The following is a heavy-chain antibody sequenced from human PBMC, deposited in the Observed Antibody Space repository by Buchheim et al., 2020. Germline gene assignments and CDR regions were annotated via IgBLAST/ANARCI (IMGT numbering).Heavy chain of an antibody. CDR3: ARRHGYNYGLRD. V-gene: IGHV4-34*01. D-gene: IGHD5-24*01. J-gene: IGHJ4*02. Sequence: QVQLQESGPGLVKPSGTLSLTCGVSGGSFGGYYWTWIRQPPGKGLEWIGEITHSGSANYNPSLESRVTISEEPSQRQVSLRLRSVTAADTAVYYCARRHGYNYGLRDWGQGTL. CDR2: ITHSGSA. CDR1: GGSFGGYY.